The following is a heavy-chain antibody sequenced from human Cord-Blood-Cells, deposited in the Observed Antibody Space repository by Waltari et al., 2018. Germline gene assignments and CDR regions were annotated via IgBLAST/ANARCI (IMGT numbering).Heavy chain of an antibody. CDR3: ARDSGYCSGGSCYYDAFDI. J-gene: IGHJ3*02. CDR1: GFTFSSYS. V-gene: IGHV3-48*02. Sequence: EVQLVESGGGLVQPGGSLRLSCAASGFTFSSYSMNWVRQAPGKGLEWVSYISSSSSTIYYADSVKGRFTISRENAKNSLYRQMNSLGDEDTAVYYCARDSGYCSGGSCYYDAFDIWGQGTMVTVCS. CDR2: ISSSSSTI. D-gene: IGHD2-15*01.